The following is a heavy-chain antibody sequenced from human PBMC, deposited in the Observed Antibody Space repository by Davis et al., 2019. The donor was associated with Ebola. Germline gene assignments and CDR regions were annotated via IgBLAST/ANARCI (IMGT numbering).Heavy chain of an antibody. CDR1: GFTFSTYS. Sequence: PGGSLRLSCAASGFTFSTYSMHWVRQAPGKGLDWVAAISDDGRNQYYADSVKGRFTISRDNSKDTLYLQMNSLRAEDTAVYYCAKDRSSGSYDDYYMDVWGKGTTVTVSS. J-gene: IGHJ6*03. CDR2: ISDDGRNQ. V-gene: IGHV3-30*04. CDR3: AKDRSSGSYDDYYMDV. D-gene: IGHD1-26*01.